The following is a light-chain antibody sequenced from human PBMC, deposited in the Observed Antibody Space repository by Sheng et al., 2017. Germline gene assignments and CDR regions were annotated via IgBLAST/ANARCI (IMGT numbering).Light chain of an antibody. Sequence: EMVLTQSPASLSMSPGQRATLSCRASQNIDRFLAWYQQKPGQAPRLLIYAASTRATGIPLRFSGSGSGTEFTLTISSLQSDDFAVYYCQHFNNWPPRYTFGQGDQGGDQT. V-gene: IGKV3-15*01. CDR3: QHFNNWPPRYT. CDR2: AAS. J-gene: IGKJ2*01. CDR1: QNIDRF.